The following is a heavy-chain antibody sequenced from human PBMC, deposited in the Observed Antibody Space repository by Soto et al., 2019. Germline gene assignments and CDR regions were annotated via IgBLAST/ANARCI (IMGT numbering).Heavy chain of an antibody. Sequence: PSETLSLTCTVSGGSVSSGSYYWSWIRQPPGKGLEWIGYIYYSGSTNYNPSLKSRVTISVDTSKNQFSLKLSSVTAADTAVYYCARNPTSYFYYCGQGTLVTVSS. CDR1: GGSVSSGSYY. V-gene: IGHV4-61*01. J-gene: IGHJ4*02. CDR2: IYYSGST. CDR3: ARNPTSYFYY.